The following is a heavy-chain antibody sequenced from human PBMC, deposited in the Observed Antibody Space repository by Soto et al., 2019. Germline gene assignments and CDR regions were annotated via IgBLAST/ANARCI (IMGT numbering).Heavy chain of an antibody. J-gene: IGHJ4*02. D-gene: IGHD3-9*01. V-gene: IGHV3-30*18. CDR2: ISYDGSNK. CDR1: GFTFSSYG. CDR3: AKDALAYDILTGYNY. Sequence: QVQLVESGGGVVQPGRSLRLSCAASGFTFSSYGLHWVRQAPGKGLEWVAVISYDGSNKYYADSMKGRFTISRDNSKNTLYLQMNSLRAEDTALYYCAKDALAYDILTGYNYWGQGTLVTVSS.